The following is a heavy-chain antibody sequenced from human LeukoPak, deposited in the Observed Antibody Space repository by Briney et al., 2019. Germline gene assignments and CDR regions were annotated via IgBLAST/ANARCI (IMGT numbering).Heavy chain of an antibody. Sequence: GGSLRLSCAVSGVSFKNYAMRWVRQAPGKGLEWVSVISGSGGRTYYADSVKGRFTISRDNSKNTLFLQMNSLRAEDTAVYYCAKHGEAYGDSKTDHWGQGTLVTVSS. J-gene: IGHJ4*02. CDR1: GVSFKNYA. D-gene: IGHD4-17*01. CDR2: ISGSGGRT. CDR3: AKHGEAYGDSKTDH. V-gene: IGHV3-23*01.